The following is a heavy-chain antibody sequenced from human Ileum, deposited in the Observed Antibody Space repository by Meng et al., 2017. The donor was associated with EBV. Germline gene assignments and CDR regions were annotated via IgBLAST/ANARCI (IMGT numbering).Heavy chain of an antibody. CDR3: ATQSFCGGDCYSGYFPH. CDR1: GFTFSTYA. V-gene: IGHV3-23*01. D-gene: IGHD2-21*02. Sequence: VQLFVSGGCLVPPGGSLRLSCAASGFTFSTYAMYWVRQAPGKGLEWVSAMSGSGSSTYYADSVKGRFTISRDNSKNTLYLQMNGLRGEDTAIYYCATQSFCGGDCYSGYFPHWGQGTLVTVSS. J-gene: IGHJ4*02. CDR2: MSGSGSST.